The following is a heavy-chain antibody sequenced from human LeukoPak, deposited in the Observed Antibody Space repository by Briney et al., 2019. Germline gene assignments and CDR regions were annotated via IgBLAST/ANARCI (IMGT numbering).Heavy chain of an antibody. CDR2: INPNSGGT. CDR3: ARDAIAAAGTNDY. J-gene: IGHJ4*02. Sequence: GASVKVSCKASGYTFTVYYMHWVRQAPGQGLEWMGWINPNSGGTNYAQKFQGRVTMTRDTSISTAYMELSRLRSDDTAVYYCARDAIAAAGTNDYWGQGTLVTVSS. CDR1: GYTFTVYY. V-gene: IGHV1-2*02. D-gene: IGHD6-13*01.